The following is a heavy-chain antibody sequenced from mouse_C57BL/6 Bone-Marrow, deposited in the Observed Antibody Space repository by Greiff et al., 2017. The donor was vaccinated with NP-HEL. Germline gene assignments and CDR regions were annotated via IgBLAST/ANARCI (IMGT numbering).Heavy chain of an antibody. CDR1: GYTFTSYW. CDR3: ASYSNNGYWYFDV. CDR2: IDPSDSYT. Sequence: VQLQQPGAELVMPGASVKLSCKASGYTFTSYWMHWVKQRPGQGLEWIGEIDPSDSYTNYNQKFKGKSTLTVDKSSSTAYMQLSSLTSEDSAVYYCASYSNNGYWYFDVWGTGTTVTVSS. D-gene: IGHD2-5*01. J-gene: IGHJ1*03. V-gene: IGHV1-69*01.